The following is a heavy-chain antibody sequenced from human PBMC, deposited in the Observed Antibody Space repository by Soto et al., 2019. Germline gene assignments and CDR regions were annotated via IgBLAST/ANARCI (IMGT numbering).Heavy chain of an antibody. V-gene: IGHV3-9*01. CDR3: AKDWDAATRGGFDY. Sequence: GGSLRLSCAASGFTFDDYAMHWVRQAPGKGLEWVSGISWNSGSIGYADSVKGRFTISRDNAKNSLYLQMNSLRAEDTALYYCAKDWDAATRGGFDYWGQGTLVTVSS. CDR2: ISWNSGSI. D-gene: IGHD5-18*01. CDR1: GFTFDDYA. J-gene: IGHJ4*02.